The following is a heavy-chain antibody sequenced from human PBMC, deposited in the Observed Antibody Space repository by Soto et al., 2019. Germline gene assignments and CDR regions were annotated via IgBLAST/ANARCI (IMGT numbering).Heavy chain of an antibody. J-gene: IGHJ6*02. CDR2: INHSGST. V-gene: IGHV4-34*01. D-gene: IGHD4-4*01. Sequence: QVQLQQWGAGLLKPSETLSLTCAVYGGSFSGYYWSWIRQPPGKGLEWIGEINHSGSTNYNPSLKSRVTKSVDTSKNQFSLKLSSVTAADTAVYYCARGPTTAYYYYYGMDVWGQGTTVTVSS. CDR3: ARGPTTAYYYYYGMDV. CDR1: GGSFSGYY.